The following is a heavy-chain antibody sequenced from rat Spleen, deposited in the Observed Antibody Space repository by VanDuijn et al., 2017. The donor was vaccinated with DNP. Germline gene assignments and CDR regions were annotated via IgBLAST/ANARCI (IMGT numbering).Heavy chain of an antibody. V-gene: IGHV3-3*01. D-gene: IGHD1-10*01. Sequence: QLQESGPGLVKPSQSLSLTCSVTGYSITSGYGWNWIRKFPGNKLEWLGSISSAGSTNYNPPLKSQIAITRDTSKNQIFLQLTSVTTEDTAIYYCARWNNYVRYFDFWGPGTMVTVSS. CDR2: ISSAGST. CDR3: ARWNNYVRYFDF. CDR1: GYSITSGYG. J-gene: IGHJ1*01.